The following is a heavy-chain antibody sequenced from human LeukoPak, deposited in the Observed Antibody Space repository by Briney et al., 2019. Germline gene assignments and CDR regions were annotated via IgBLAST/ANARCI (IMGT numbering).Heavy chain of an antibody. D-gene: IGHD3-16*01. Sequence: ASVRVSCKASGYTFTNYGINWVRQAPGQRPEWMGWFSTYNGDTKYAQKLKGRATLTADTLTSTAYMELRTLISDDTATYYCAIGQGVITWGGADVYVWGQGTTVIVSS. J-gene: IGHJ3*01. CDR1: GYTFTNYG. CDR2: FSTYNGDT. CDR3: AIGQGVITWGGADVYV. V-gene: IGHV1-18*01.